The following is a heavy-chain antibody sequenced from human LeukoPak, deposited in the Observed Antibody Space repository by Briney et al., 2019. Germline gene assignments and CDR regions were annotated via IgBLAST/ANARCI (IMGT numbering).Heavy chain of an antibody. D-gene: IGHD5-18*01. CDR3: AKSHGYSYGFDY. CDR2: ISYDASNK. CDR1: GFTFSRYG. V-gene: IGHV3-30*18. Sequence: GGTLRLSCAASGFTFSRYGMHWVRQTPGKGLEWVAVISYDASNKYYADSVKGRFTISRDNSKNTLYLQMNSLRAEDTAVYYCAKSHGYSYGFDYWGQGTLVTVSS. J-gene: IGHJ4*02.